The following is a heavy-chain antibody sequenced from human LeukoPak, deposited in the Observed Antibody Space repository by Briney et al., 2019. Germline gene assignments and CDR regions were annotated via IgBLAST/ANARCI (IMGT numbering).Heavy chain of an antibody. Sequence: PSETLSLTCTVSGGSISGYSWTWIRQPPGQGLEWIGYFHNSRTTSYNPSLTGRVIISVDTAMDQISLKLNSVTAADTVVYYCARGHLGLSPWGQGTLVTVSS. CDR1: GGSISGYS. J-gene: IGHJ5*02. D-gene: IGHD3-10*01. CDR2: FHNSRTT. CDR3: ARGHLGLSP. V-gene: IGHV4-59*01.